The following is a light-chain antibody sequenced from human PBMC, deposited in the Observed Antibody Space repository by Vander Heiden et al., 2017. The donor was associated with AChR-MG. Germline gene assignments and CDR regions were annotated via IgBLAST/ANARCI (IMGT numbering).Light chain of an antibody. CDR1: QSISSY. CDR2: AAS. CDR3: QQSDSTPGT. V-gene: IGKV1-39*01. Sequence: DIQMTQSPSSLSASVGDRVTITCRASQSISSYLNWYQQKPGNAPKLLIYAASSLQSGVPSRFSGSGSGTDFTLTISSLQPEDFATYYCQQSDSTPGTFGAGTKVEIK. J-gene: IGKJ4*01.